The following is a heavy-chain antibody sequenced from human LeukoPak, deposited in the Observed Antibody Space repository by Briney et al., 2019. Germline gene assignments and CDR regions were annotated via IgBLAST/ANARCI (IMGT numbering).Heavy chain of an antibody. CDR3: TTDRSIAARPGTDY. CDR2: IKSKTDGGTT. V-gene: IGHV3-15*01. J-gene: IGHJ4*02. Sequence: GGSLSLSCAASGFTFSNAWLSWVRQAPGKGLEWVGRIKSKTDGGTTDYAAPVKGRFTISRDDSKNTLYLQMNSLKTEDTAVYYCTTDRSIAARPGTDYWGQGTLVTVSS. D-gene: IGHD6-6*01. CDR1: GFTFSNAW.